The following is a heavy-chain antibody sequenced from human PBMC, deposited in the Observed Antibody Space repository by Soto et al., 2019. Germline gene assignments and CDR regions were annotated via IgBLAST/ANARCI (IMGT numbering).Heavy chain of an antibody. D-gene: IGHD3-3*01. CDR1: GFTVSSNS. Sequence: PGGSLRLSCAASGFTVSSNSMSWVRQAPGKGLEWVSVIYSGGSTYYADSVKGRFTISRDNSKNTLYLQMNSLRAEDTAVYYCARSPPLRYYFDYWGQGTLVTVSS. CDR3: ARSPPLRYYFDY. J-gene: IGHJ4*02. CDR2: IYSGGST. V-gene: IGHV3-53*01.